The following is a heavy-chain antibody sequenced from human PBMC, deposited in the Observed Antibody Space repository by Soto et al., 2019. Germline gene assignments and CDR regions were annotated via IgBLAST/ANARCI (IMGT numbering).Heavy chain of an antibody. D-gene: IGHD2-2*01. V-gene: IGHV4-61*01. Sequence: KASETLSLTYTVSSGSVSSGSAYWSGLRQPPGKGREWVGYIYNSEITKYNPSLKSRVTITLDTSKNQFSLKLSSVTAADTDVYYCARNRGSIVVVPAATDVWGQATTVTVSS. CDR2: IYNSEIT. J-gene: IGHJ6*02. CDR3: ARNRGSIVVVPAATDV. CDR1: SGSVSSGSAY.